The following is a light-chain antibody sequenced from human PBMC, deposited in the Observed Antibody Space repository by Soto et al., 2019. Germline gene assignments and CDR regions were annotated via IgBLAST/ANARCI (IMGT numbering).Light chain of an antibody. CDR2: AAS. Sequence: DIPMTQSPSSLSAFVGDTVTITCRATGNIDRYLNWYQQKPGQAPRVLITAASTLQSGVPSRFSGSGSGTDFTPTVNNLQPEDFATYYCQRTYNAPFTFGPGTKVAIK. CDR3: QRTYNAPFT. J-gene: IGKJ3*01. CDR1: GNIDRY. V-gene: IGKV1-39*01.